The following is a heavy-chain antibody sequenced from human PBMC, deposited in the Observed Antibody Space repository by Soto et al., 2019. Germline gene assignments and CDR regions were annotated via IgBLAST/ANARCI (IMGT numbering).Heavy chain of an antibody. J-gene: IGHJ4*02. Sequence: PSXTLCLSWTVSGGSIGSYYGSWIRQPPVKGLAWIGYIYYSGSTNYNPSLKSRVTISVDTSKNQFSLKLSSVTAADTAVYYCARSNYDSWSGPNFDYWGQGPLVTVSS. D-gene: IGHD3-3*01. CDR1: GGSIGSYY. CDR3: ARSNYDSWSGPNFDY. CDR2: IYYSGST. V-gene: IGHV4-59*01.